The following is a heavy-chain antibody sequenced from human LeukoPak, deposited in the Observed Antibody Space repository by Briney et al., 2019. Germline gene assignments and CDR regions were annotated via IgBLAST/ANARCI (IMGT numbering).Heavy chain of an antibody. J-gene: IGHJ5*02. CDR2: ISGSGGST. Sequence: GGSLRLSCAASGFTFSNAWMSWVRQAPGKGLEWVSAISGSGGSTYYADSVKGRFTISRDNSKNTLYLQMNSLRAEDTAVYYCAKWPCTSCSRNWFDPWGQGTLVTVSS. CDR1: GFTFSNAW. D-gene: IGHD2-2*01. V-gene: IGHV3-23*01. CDR3: AKWPCTSCSRNWFDP.